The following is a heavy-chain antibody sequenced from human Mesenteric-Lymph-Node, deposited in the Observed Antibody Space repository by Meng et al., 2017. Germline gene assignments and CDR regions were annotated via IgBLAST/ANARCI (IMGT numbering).Heavy chain of an antibody. V-gene: IGHV3-74*01. J-gene: IGHJ4*02. D-gene: IGHD4-23*01. Sequence: EQGVGAGVGLVQPVGSRRLSCAASGFTFSSYWMHWVRQAPGKGLVWVSRISSDRSSTSYADSVKGRFTISRDNAKNTLYLQMDSLRAEDTAVYYCAKDLATVADWGQGTLVTVSS. CDR1: GFTFSSYW. CDR3: AKDLATVAD. CDR2: ISSDRSST.